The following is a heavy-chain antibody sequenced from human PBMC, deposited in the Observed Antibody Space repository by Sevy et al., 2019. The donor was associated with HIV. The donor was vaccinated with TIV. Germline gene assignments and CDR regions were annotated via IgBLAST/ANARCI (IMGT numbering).Heavy chain of an antibody. CDR2: ISWSGDNT. J-gene: IGHJ4*02. CDR3: VQDAGVAGSGYYFDS. Sequence: GGSLRLSCEASGFTFDDYVMHWVRQGPRKALEWISLISWSGDNTYYADSVKSRFTISRDNTKNSLYLQMHSLTSDDTALYYCVQDAGVAGSGYYFDSWGQGTLVTVSS. V-gene: IGHV3-43*01. CDR1: GFTFDDYV. D-gene: IGHD6-19*01.